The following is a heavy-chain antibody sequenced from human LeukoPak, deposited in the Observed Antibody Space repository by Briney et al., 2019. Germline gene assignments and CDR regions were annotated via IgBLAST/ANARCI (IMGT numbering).Heavy chain of an antibody. J-gene: IGHJ4*02. V-gene: IGHV4-34*01. D-gene: IGHD6-19*01. Sequence: GSLRLSCAASGFTFSSYAMTWVRQPPGKGLEWIGEINHSGSTNYNPSLKSRVTISVDTSKSQFSLKLSSVTAADTAVYYCARRQWLVADYWGQGTLVTVSS. CDR1: GFTFSSYA. CDR2: INHSGST. CDR3: ARRQWLVADY.